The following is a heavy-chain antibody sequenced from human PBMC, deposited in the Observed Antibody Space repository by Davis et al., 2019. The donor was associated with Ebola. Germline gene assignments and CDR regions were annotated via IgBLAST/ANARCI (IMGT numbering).Heavy chain of an antibody. V-gene: IGHV1-69*13. CDR2: INPIFGTA. J-gene: IGHJ4*02. CDR1: GYTLTDYQ. Sequence: SVKVSCKASGYTLTDYQMHWVRQAPGQGLEWMGGINPIFGTANYAQKFQGRVTITADEPTSTAYMELSSLRSEDTAVYYCARGPTDPSGGWGQGTLVTVSS. D-gene: IGHD3-16*01. CDR3: ARGPTDPSGG.